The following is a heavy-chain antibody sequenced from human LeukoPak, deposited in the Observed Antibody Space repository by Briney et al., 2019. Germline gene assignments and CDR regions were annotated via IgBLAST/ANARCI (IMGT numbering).Heavy chain of an antibody. D-gene: IGHD6-19*01. Sequence: GESLKISCKGSGYSFTSYWIGWVRQMPGKGLEWMGIIYPGDSDTRYSPSFQGQVTISADKSISTAYLQWSSLKASDTAMYYCARQWGGWQTGSYYYYGMDVWGQGTTVTVSS. CDR2: IYPGDSDT. CDR1: GYSFTSYW. CDR3: ARQWGGWQTGSYYYYGMDV. J-gene: IGHJ6*02. V-gene: IGHV5-51*01.